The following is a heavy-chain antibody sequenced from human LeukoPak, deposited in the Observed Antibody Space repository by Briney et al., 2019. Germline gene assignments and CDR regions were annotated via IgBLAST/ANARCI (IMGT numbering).Heavy chain of an antibody. CDR3: ARLTSGSLNYYYYYMVV. J-gene: IGHJ6*03. V-gene: IGHV4-39*01. CDR1: GGSISNNDYY. Sequence: PSETLSLTCTVSGGSISNNDYYWGWIRQPPGKGLEWIGSIYYNGKTFYTPSLKSRVTISVDTSKNEFSLRLSSVTAADTAVFYCARLTSGSLNYYYYYMVVGGKGATVTVSS. CDR2: IYYNGKT. D-gene: IGHD3-22*01.